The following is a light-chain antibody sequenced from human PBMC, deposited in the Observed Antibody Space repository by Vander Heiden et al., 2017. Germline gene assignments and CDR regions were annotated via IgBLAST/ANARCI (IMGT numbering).Light chain of an antibody. Sequence: EIVLTQSPGTLSLSPGDRATLSCRASQSISSSYLAWYQQKPGQAPRLLIYGSSTRATGIPDRLSGSGSGTDFTLTISRLEPEDFAVYFCQQYGSTLRSFGQGTKVEIK. V-gene: IGKV3-20*01. J-gene: IGKJ1*01. CDR3: QQYGSTLRS. CDR1: QSISSSY. CDR2: GSS.